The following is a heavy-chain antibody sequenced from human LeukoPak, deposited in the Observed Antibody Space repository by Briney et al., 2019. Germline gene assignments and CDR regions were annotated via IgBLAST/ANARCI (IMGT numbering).Heavy chain of an antibody. CDR2: IYSGGST. CDR1: GFTVSSNY. Sequence: GGSLRLSCAASGFTVSSNYMSWVRQAPGKGLEWVSVIYSGGSTYYADSVKGRFTISRDNSKNTLYLQMNSLRAEDTAVYYCARDRRSGCSSTSCYPDYWGQGTLVTVSS. D-gene: IGHD2-2*01. V-gene: IGHV3-53*05. CDR3: ARDRRSGCSSTSCYPDY. J-gene: IGHJ4*02.